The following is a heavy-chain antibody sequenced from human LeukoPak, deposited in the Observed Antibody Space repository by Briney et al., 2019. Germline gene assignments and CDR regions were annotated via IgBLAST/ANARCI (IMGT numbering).Heavy chain of an antibody. CDR1: GFTFSSNW. Sequence: GGSLRLSCAASGFTFSSNWMSWVRQAPGKGLEWVANIKEDGSEKYYVDSVKGRFTISRDNAKNSLFLQMNSLRAEDTAVYYCARVLGGYYDSGAYYPPGFFDYWGQGTLVTVSS. CDR2: IKEDGSEK. CDR3: ARVLGGYYDSGAYYPPGFFDY. V-gene: IGHV3-7*01. J-gene: IGHJ4*02. D-gene: IGHD3-22*01.